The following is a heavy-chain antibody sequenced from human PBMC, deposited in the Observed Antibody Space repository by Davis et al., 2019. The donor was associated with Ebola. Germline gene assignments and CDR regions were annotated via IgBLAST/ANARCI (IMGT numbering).Heavy chain of an antibody. CDR2: INPNNGGT. CDR1: GYTFTAYY. Sequence: ASVKVSCKASGYTFTAYYIHWVRQAPGQGLEWMGWINPNNGGTSYAQKFQGRVTMTRDTSISTAYMELSRLRSDDTAVYYCASSYGSAVDYWGQGTLVTVSS. D-gene: IGHD2-15*01. CDR3: ASSYGSAVDY. J-gene: IGHJ4*02. V-gene: IGHV1-2*02.